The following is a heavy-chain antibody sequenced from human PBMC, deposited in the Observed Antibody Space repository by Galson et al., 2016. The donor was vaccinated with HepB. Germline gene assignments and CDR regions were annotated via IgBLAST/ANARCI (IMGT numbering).Heavy chain of an antibody. CDR1: GFTFADYA. D-gene: IGHD5-18*01. V-gene: IGHV3-49*03. Sequence: SLRLSCATSGFTFADYAMTWFRQTPGKGLEWVGFIRSQTYGGTTDYAASVEGRFTISRDDSKSTVYLQMNSLKTEDTALYYCTRLSGYTYGHDFDYWGQGTLVTVSS. CDR3: TRLSGYTYGHDFDY. CDR2: IRSQTYGGTT. J-gene: IGHJ4*02.